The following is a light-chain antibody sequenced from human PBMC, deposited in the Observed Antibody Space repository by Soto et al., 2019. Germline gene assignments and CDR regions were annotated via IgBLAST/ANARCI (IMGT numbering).Light chain of an antibody. CDR3: GSWDSSLSAYV. J-gene: IGLJ1*01. CDR2: DDN. CDR1: SSNIGGNS. V-gene: IGLV1-51*01. Sequence: QSVLTQPPSVSAAPAQKVTISCSGSSSNIGGNSVSWYQQLPGTAPKLLIYDDNKRPPGIPDRFSGSKSGTSATLGITGFQTGDEADYYCGSWDSSLSAYVFGTGTKVTVL.